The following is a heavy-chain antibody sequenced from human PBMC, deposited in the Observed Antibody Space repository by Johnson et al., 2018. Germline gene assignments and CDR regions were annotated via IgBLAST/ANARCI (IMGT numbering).Heavy chain of an antibody. D-gene: IGHD3-16*01. CDR1: GFTFDDYA. CDR2: ISWNSGSI. J-gene: IGHJ6*03. Sequence: VQLVESGGGLVQPGRSXRLSCAASGFTFDDYAMHWVRQAPGKGLEWVSGISWNSGSIGYADSVKGRFTISRDNAKNSRYLQMNSLRAEDTALYYCAKDTGGSIYYYYMDVWGKGTTVTVSS. V-gene: IGHV3-9*01. CDR3: AKDTGGSIYYYYMDV.